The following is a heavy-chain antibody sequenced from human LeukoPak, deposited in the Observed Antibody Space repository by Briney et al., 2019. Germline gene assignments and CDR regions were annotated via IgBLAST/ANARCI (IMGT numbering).Heavy chain of an antibody. CDR3: ARAPPPPTVTTRSGAFDI. CDR2: IYYSGST. CDR1: GGSISSYY. Sequence: SETLSLTCTVSGGSISSYYWSWIRQPPGKGLEWIGYIYYSGSTNYNPSLKSRVTISVDTSKNQFSLKLSSVTAADTVVYYCARAPPPPTVTTRSGAFDIWGQGTMVTVSS. J-gene: IGHJ3*02. D-gene: IGHD4-17*01. V-gene: IGHV4-59*01.